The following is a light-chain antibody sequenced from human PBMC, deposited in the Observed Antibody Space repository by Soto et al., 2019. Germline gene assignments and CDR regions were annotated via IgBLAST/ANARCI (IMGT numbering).Light chain of an antibody. CDR1: RSNIGSNS. V-gene: IGLV1-44*01. CDR2: KNS. Sequence: QAVVTQSPSASGTPGQRVVISCSGSRSNIGSNSVNWYQQLPGTAPKLLICKNSLRPSGVPDRFSGSKSGTSASLAISGLQSEDEADYYCATWDASLNGPVFGGGTQLTVL. CDR3: ATWDASLNGPV. J-gene: IGLJ2*01.